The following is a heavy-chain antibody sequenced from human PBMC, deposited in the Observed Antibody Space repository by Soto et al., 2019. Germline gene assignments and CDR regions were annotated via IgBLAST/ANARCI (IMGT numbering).Heavy chain of an antibody. CDR2: IIPIFGTA. CDR3: ASRGVVAPTPHDYYYGMDF. D-gene: IGHD2-15*01. J-gene: IGHJ6*02. Sequence: QVQLVQSGAEVKKPGSSVKVSCKASGGTFSSYAISWVRQAPGQGLEWMGGIIPIFGTANYAQKFQGRVTIPADESTSTPYIELSSLRSEDTAVYYCASRGVVAPTPHDYYYGMDFWSQGTTVTVAS. CDR1: GGTFSSYA. V-gene: IGHV1-69*01.